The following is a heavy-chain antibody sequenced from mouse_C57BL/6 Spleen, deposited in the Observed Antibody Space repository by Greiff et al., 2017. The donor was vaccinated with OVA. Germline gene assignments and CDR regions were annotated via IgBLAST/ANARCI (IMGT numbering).Heavy chain of an antibody. Sequence: QVQLQQSGAELVRPGTSVKVSCKASGYSFTNYLIEWVKQRPGQGLEWIGVINPGSGGPNYNEKFKGKATLTADKSSSTAYMQLSSLTSEDSAVFFCARSGAHHDAHACGFGCSGQLTTLSISP. CDR2: INPGSGGP. J-gene: IGHJ2*01. CDR3: ARSGAHHDAHACGFGC. V-gene: IGHV1-54*01. CDR1: GYSFTNYL. D-gene: IGHD3-1*01.